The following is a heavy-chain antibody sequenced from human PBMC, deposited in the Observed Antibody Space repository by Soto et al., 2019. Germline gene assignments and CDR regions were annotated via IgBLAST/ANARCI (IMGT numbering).Heavy chain of an antibody. CDR3: ARDLYGDYYFDY. D-gene: IGHD4-17*01. Sequence: PSETLSLTCTVAGGSISSYYWSWNRQPPGKGLEWIGYIYYSGSTNYNPSLKSRVTISVDTSKNQFSLKLSSVTAADTAVYYCARDLYGDYYFDYWGQGTLVTVSS. V-gene: IGHV4-59*01. CDR1: GGSISSYY. CDR2: IYYSGST. J-gene: IGHJ4*02.